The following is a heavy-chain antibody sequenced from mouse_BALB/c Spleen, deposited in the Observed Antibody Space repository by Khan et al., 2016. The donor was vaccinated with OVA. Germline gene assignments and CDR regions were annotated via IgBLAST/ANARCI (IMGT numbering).Heavy chain of an antibody. CDR2: ISYSGNT. V-gene: IGHV3-2*02. Sequence: QLEQSGPGLVKPSQSLSLTCTVTGYSITSDYAWNWIRQFPGNKLEWMGYISYSGNTKYNPSLKSRFSITRDTSKNQFFLQLNSVTTEDTATYSYSRVYRGDIDYWGQGTSLTVSS. D-gene: IGHD2-13*01. CDR1: GYSITSDYA. CDR3: SRVYRGDIDY. J-gene: IGHJ2*02.